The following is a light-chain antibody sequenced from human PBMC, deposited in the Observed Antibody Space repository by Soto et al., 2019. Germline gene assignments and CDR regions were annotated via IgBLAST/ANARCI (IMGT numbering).Light chain of an antibody. Sequence: EVVLTQSPVTVSLSPGERAALSCRASQFVASNSLAWYQQKPGQAPRVVIYDASNRATGIPDRISGSGSGTDFTLTISRLEPEDFAVYYCQQYGSSPITFGQGTRLEIK. CDR1: QFVASNS. CDR2: DAS. CDR3: QQYGSSPIT. V-gene: IGKV3-20*01. J-gene: IGKJ5*01.